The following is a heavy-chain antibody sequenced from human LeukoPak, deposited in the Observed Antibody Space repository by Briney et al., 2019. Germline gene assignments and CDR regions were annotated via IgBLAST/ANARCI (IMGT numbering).Heavy chain of an antibody. Sequence: GSSVKVSCKASGGTFSSYAISWVRQAPGQGLEWMGGIIPIFGTANYAQKFQGRITITTDESTSTAYMELSSLRSEDTAVYYCARVSCPLYCSSTDDAFDIWGQGTMVTVSA. D-gene: IGHD2-2*01. CDR2: IIPIFGTA. CDR1: GGTFSSYA. V-gene: IGHV1-69*05. CDR3: ARVSCPLYCSSTDDAFDI. J-gene: IGHJ3*02.